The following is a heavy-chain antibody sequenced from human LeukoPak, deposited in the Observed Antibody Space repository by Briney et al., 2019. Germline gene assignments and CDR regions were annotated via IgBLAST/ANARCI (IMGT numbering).Heavy chain of an antibody. CDR2: IYYSGST. D-gene: IGHD6-19*01. Sequence: GSLRLSCAASGFTFSNAWMSWVRQPPGKGLEWIGSIYYSGSTYYNPSLKSRVTISVDTSKNQFSLKLSSVTAADTAVYYCARDLLSVGRSSGWGQGTLVTVSS. J-gene: IGHJ4*02. CDR3: ARDLLSVGRSSG. CDR1: GFTFSNAW. V-gene: IGHV4-4*02.